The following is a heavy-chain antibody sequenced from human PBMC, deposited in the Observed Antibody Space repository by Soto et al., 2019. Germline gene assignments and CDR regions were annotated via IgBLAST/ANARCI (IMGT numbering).Heavy chain of an antibody. V-gene: IGHV1-69*13. J-gene: IGHJ4*02. CDR1: GGTFSSYA. CDR2: IIPIFGTA. D-gene: IGHD6-13*01. CDR3: ARASSGGAAASSAFDY. Sequence: SVKVSFKASGGTFSSYAISWVRQAPGQGLEWMGGIIPIFGTANYAQKFQGRVTITADESTSTAYMELSSLRSEDTAVYYCARASSGGAAASSAFDYWGQGTLVTVSS.